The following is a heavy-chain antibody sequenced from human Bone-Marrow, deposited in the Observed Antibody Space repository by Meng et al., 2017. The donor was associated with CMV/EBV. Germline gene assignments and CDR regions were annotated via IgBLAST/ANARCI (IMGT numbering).Heavy chain of an antibody. CDR2: ISSSSSYI. CDR3: ASSSTTLYGMDV. V-gene: IGHV3-21*01. D-gene: IGHD2-2*01. J-gene: IGHJ6*02. Sequence: GESLKISCAASGFTFSDYYMSWVRQAPGKGLEWVSSISSSSSYIYYADSVKGRFTISRDNAKNSLYLQMNSLRAEDTAVYYCASSSTTLYGMDVWGQGTTVTVSS. CDR1: GFTFSDYY.